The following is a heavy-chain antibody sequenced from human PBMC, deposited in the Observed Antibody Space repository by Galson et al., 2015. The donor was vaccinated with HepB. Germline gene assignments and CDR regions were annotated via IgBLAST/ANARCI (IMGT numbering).Heavy chain of an antibody. CDR3: AQDHTFDYGSGSYFVGIDA. D-gene: IGHD3-10*01. CDR1: GFTFEDYA. J-gene: IGHJ6*02. Sequence: SLRLSCAASGFTFEDYAMHWVRQVPGTGLEWVSGISWKSDFTGYADSVRGRFTISRDNAKYSLYLQMHSLRTEDTALYYCAQDHTFDYGSGSYFVGIDAWGQGTTVTVS. V-gene: IGHV3-9*01. CDR2: ISWKSDFT.